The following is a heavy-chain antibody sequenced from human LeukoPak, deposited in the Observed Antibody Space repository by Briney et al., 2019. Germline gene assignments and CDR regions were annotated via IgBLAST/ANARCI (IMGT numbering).Heavy chain of an antibody. CDR3: AKTGWWFGESLPEWFAP. V-gene: IGHV3-74*01. J-gene: IGHJ5*02. CDR1: GFTFSSYW. Sequence: PGGSLRLSCAASGFTFSSYWMHWVRQAPGKGLVWVSRINSDGSSTSYADSVKGRFTISRDNSKNTLYLQMNSLRAEDTAVYYCAKTGWWFGESLPEWFAPWGQGTLVTVSS. D-gene: IGHD3-10*01. CDR2: INSDGSST.